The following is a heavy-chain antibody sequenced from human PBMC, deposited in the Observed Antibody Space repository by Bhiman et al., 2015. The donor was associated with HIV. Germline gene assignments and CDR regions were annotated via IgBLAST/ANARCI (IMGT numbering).Heavy chain of an antibody. Sequence: VQLVESGGGLVQPGGSLRLSCAASGFTFSNYWMSWVRQAPGKGLEWVAFIKNDGTNEFYGDSVKGRFTISRDNSKNTVSLHMDSLRPEDTALYYCAKDLGTWGPLDYWGHGTLVTVSS. CDR2: IKNDGTNE. D-gene: IGHD3-16*01. J-gene: IGHJ4*01. CDR1: GFTFSNYW. CDR3: AKDLGTWGPLDY. V-gene: IGHV3-30*02.